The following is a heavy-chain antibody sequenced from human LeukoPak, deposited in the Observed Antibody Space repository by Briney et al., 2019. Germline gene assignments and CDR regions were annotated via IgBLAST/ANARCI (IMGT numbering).Heavy chain of an antibody. Sequence: SETLSLTCTVSGGSISSYYWSWIRQPPGKGLEWIGYIYYSGSTDFNPSLKSRVTISLDTSKNQFSLKLSSVTAADTAVYYCASTYDFWSGYLQYWGQGTLVTVSS. CDR1: GGSISSYY. D-gene: IGHD3-3*01. V-gene: IGHV4-59*01. CDR2: IYYSGST. J-gene: IGHJ4*02. CDR3: ASTYDFWSGYLQY.